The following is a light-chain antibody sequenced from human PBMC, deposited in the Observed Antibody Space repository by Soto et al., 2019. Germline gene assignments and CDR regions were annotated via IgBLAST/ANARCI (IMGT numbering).Light chain of an antibody. CDR2: GNT. J-gene: IGLJ1*01. CDR1: SSNIGAGLD. CDR3: QSYDISLRGNV. V-gene: IGLV1-40*01. Sequence: QSVLTQPPSVSGAPGQRVILSCTGNSSNIGAGLDVHWYQQVPGSAPTLLIYGNTHRPTGVPDRFSGSKGGTSASLTITGLQADDEADYYCQSYDISLRGNVFGPGTQLTVL.